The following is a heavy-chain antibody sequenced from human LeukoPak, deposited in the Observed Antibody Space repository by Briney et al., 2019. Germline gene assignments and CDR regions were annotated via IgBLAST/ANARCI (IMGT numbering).Heavy chain of an antibody. CDR1: GFTFSSYE. D-gene: IGHD2-15*01. Sequence: GGSLRLPCAASGFTFSSYEMNWVRQAPGKGLEWVSYISSSGSTIYYADSVKGRFTISRDNAKNSLYLQMNSLRAEDTAVYYCAREYCSGGSCYVDYWGQGTLVTVSS. V-gene: IGHV3-48*03. CDR2: ISSSGSTI. J-gene: IGHJ4*02. CDR3: AREYCSGGSCYVDY.